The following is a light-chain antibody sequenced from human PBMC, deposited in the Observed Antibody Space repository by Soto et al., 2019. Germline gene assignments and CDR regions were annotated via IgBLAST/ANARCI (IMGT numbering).Light chain of an antibody. V-gene: IGKV3-20*01. J-gene: IGKJ4*01. CDR2: GAS. Sequence: EIVLTQSPGTLSLSPGERATLSCRASQSVSSSYLAWYQQKPGQPPRLLIFGASSRATGIPDRFTGSGSGTDFTLTITSLEAEDFEVYYCQHYRTSFGGGKKVEIK. CDR3: QHYRTS. CDR1: QSVSSSY.